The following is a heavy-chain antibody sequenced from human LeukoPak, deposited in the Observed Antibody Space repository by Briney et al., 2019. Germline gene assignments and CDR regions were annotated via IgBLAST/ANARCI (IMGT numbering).Heavy chain of an antibody. CDR1: GDSW. CDR3: ARGDGVIMNY. Sequence: PGRSLRLSCAGSGDSWMHWVRQVPGKGLVWVSRIKTDGSSTSYADSVKGRFTISNDNAENTLDLQMNSLRAEDTAVYYCARGDGVIMNYWGQGTLVTVSS. CDR2: IKTDGSST. J-gene: IGHJ4*02. D-gene: IGHD3-10*01. V-gene: IGHV3-74*01.